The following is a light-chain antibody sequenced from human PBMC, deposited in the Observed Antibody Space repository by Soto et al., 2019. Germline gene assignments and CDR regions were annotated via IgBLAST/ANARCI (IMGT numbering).Light chain of an antibody. Sequence: QSVLTQPPSASGTPGQRVTISCSGSSSNIGSHYVYWYQQHPGTAPKLLISRNNQRPTGVPDRFSGSKYRTSASLAIRWLGAEDEVDYCCAASDVILSGPVFGGGTKLTV. CDR1: SSNIGSHY. CDR3: AASDVILSGPV. V-gene: IGLV1-47*01. J-gene: IGLJ2*01. CDR2: RNN.